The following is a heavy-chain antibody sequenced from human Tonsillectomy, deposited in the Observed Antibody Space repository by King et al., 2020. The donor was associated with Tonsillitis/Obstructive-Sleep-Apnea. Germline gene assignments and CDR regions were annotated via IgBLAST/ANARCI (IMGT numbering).Heavy chain of an antibody. Sequence: VQLVESGGGLVKPGGSLRLSCRASGFAFSAYSMNWVRQAPGKGLQWLSSVSSSSTYISYADSVKGRFTISRDNAKNSLYLQMNYLRADDTAVYYCARDWHSISSPARTFDIWGQGTMVTVSS. J-gene: IGHJ3*02. V-gene: IGHV3-21*01. CDR3: ARDWHSISSPARTFDI. CDR1: GFAFSAYS. D-gene: IGHD6-6*01. CDR2: VSSSSTYI.